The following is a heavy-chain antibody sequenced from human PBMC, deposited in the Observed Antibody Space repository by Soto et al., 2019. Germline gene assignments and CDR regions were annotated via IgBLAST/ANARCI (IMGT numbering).Heavy chain of an antibody. J-gene: IGHJ4*02. V-gene: IGHV1-8*01. Sequence: QVQLVQSGAEVKKPGASVKVSCKASGYTFTSYDINWVRQATGQGLEWMGWMNPNSGNTGYAQKFQGRVTMTRNTSISTAYMDLSSLRSEDTAVYYCARRPAVGIAVVDDYWGQGTLVTVSS. CDR3: ARRPAVGIAVVDDY. CDR1: GYTFTSYD. CDR2: MNPNSGNT. D-gene: IGHD6-19*01.